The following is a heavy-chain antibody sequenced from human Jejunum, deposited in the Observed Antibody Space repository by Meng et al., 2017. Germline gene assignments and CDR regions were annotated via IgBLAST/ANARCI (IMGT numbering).Heavy chain of an antibody. Sequence: GESLKISCEASRFTFTNYAMTWVRQTPGKGLEWVSIISASGDTTYYADSVKGRFTISRDSSQNTLYLQMDNLRPEDTAVYYCVPRLTTNWGSGLDYWGQGTLVTVSS. V-gene: IGHV3-23*01. J-gene: IGHJ4*01. CDR2: ISASGDTT. CDR3: VPRLTTNWGSGLDY. D-gene: IGHD7-27*01. CDR1: RFTFTNYA.